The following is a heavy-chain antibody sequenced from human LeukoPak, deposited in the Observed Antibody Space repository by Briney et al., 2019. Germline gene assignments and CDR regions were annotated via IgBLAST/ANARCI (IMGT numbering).Heavy chain of an antibody. Sequence: GSSVKVSCKASGGTFSSYAIIWVRQAPGQGLEWMGGIIPIFGTANYAQKFQGRVTITTDESTSTAYMELSSLRSEDTAVYYCARSHDSSGFAFDIWGQGTMVTVSS. CDR3: ARSHDSSGFAFDI. V-gene: IGHV1-69*05. J-gene: IGHJ3*02. CDR1: GGTFSSYA. CDR2: IIPIFGTA. D-gene: IGHD3-22*01.